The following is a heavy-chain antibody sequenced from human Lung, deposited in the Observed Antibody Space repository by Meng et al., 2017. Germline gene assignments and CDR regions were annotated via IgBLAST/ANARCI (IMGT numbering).Heavy chain of an antibody. D-gene: IGHD2-21*01. CDR2: IYHSGST. CDR3: TKNDFYCLGY. Sequence: QVQLTESGPGLVKHSGTLSLTCAVSGGSISSDNWWSWVRQPPGKGLEWIGEIYHSGSTNYNPSLKSRITISVDKPKNQFSLTLSSVTAADTAVYYCTKNDFYCLGYWGQGTLVTVSS. CDR1: GGSISSDNW. J-gene: IGHJ4*02. V-gene: IGHV4-4*02.